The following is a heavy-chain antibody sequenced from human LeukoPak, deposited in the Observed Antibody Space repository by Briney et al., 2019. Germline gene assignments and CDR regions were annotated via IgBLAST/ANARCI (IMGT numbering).Heavy chain of an antibody. CDR1: GDSITSGGYY. J-gene: IGHJ4*02. Sequence: SQTLSLTCSVSGDSITSGGYYWSWIRQPAGKGLEWIGRVYLSGYTNDNPSLKSRVTISADTSKNQFFLNLSSVTAADTAVYYCARFRRVGAGDYWGQGTLVTVSS. CDR3: ARFRRVGAGDY. V-gene: IGHV4-61*02. CDR2: VYLSGYT. D-gene: IGHD3-16*01.